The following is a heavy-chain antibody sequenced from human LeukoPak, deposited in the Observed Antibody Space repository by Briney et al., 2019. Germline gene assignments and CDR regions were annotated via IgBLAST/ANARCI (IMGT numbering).Heavy chain of an antibody. CDR3: AREGGSYYSNWFDP. CDR1: GFTFSSYW. V-gene: IGHV3-7*01. J-gene: IGHJ5*02. CDR2: IKQDGSEK. D-gene: IGHD1-26*01. Sequence: QPGGSLRLSCAASGFTFSSYWMSWARQAPGKGLEWVANIKQDGSEKYYVDSVKGRFTISRDNAKNSLYLQMNSLRAEDTAVYYCAREGGSYYSNWFDPWGQGTLVTVSS.